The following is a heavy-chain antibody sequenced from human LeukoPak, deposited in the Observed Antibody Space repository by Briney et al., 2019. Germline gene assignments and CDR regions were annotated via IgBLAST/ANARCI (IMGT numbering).Heavy chain of an antibody. CDR1: GFTFSNAW. D-gene: IGHD4-17*01. CDR3: TTDRNGDYADY. V-gene: IGHV3-15*01. CDR2: IKSKTDGGTT. Sequence: PGGSLRLSCAASGFTFSNAWMSWVRQAPGKGLEWVGRIKSKTDGGTTDYAAPVKGRFTISRDDSENTLYLQMNSLKTEDTAVYYCTTDRNGDYADYWGQGTLVTVSS. J-gene: IGHJ4*02.